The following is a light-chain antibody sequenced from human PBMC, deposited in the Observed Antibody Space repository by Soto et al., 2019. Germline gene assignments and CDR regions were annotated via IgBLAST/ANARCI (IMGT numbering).Light chain of an antibody. J-gene: IGLJ3*02. CDR2: EVN. CDR1: SIDIGGYNS. CDR3: SSSAGTNSFVL. Sequence: QSALTQPPSASGSPGQSVTISCTGTSIDIGGYNSVSWYQQHPGKAPKLMIYEVNKRPLGVPERFSGSKSGNTASLTVSGLQADDEAEYYCSSSAGTNSFVLFGGGTKVTVL. V-gene: IGLV2-8*01.